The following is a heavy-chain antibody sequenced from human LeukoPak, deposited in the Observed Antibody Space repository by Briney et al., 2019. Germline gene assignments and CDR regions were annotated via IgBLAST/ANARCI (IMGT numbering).Heavy chain of an antibody. V-gene: IGHV3-23*01. CDR1: GFTFTNYG. Sequence: GGSLRLSCAASGFTFTNYGMSWVRQTPGKGLEWVSVISRSGGDTYYADSVKGRFTIARDNSKNTLYLQMNSLRAEDTAIYYCAKPAFGGAGSYYAPFDHWGQGTLVTVSS. D-gene: IGHD3-10*01. CDR2: ISRSGGDT. J-gene: IGHJ4*02. CDR3: AKPAFGGAGSYYAPFDH.